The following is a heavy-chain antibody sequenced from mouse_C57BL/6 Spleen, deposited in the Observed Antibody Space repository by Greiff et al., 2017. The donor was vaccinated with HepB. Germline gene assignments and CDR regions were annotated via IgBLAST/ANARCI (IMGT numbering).Heavy chain of an antibody. D-gene: IGHD2-3*01. J-gene: IGHJ1*03. CDR3: ARGDGYYRYFDV. V-gene: IGHV1-55*01. Sequence: QVQLQQPGAELVKPGASVKMSCKASGYTFTSYWITWVKPRPGQGLEWIGDIYPGSGSTNYNEKFKSKATLTVDTSSSTAYMQLSSLTSEDSAVYYCARGDGYYRYFDVWGTGTTVTVSS. CDR1: GYTFTSYW. CDR2: IYPGSGST.